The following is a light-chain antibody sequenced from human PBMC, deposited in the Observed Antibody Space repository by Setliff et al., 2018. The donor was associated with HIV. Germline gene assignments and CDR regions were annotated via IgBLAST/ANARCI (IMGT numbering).Light chain of an antibody. J-gene: IGLJ1*01. Sequence: QSALTQPASVSGSPGQSITISCTGTSSDIGGYNYVSWYQQHPGKAPKLMVYDVSQRPSGVSNRFSGSKSGNTASLTISGLQAEDEADYYCSSYTSSTTYVFGPGTQLTVL. V-gene: IGLV2-14*01. CDR2: DVS. CDR3: SSYTSSTTYV. CDR1: SSDIGGYNY.